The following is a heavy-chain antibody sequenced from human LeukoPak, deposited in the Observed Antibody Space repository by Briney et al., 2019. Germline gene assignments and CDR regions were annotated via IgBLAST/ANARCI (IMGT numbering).Heavy chain of an antibody. D-gene: IGHD5-24*01. CDR3: ARQSTPHGNFDY. Sequence: GGSLRLSCAASGFSLSNYAMHWVRQPAGKGLEWVSALGTAGDTFYPGSVKGRFTISRDNAKKSLCLQMRSLRAEDTAIYYCARQSTPHGNFDYWGRGSMVGDPS. CDR1: GFSLSNYA. J-gene: IGHJ4*02. V-gene: IGHV3-13*01. CDR2: LGTAGDT.